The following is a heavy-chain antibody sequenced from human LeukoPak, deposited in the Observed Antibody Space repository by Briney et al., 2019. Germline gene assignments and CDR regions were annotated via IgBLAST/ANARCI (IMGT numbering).Heavy chain of an antibody. Sequence: PGGSLRLSCAASGSTYSTYGMHWVRQAPGKGLEWVALIWYDGSNKYYADSVKGRFTISRDNSKNTLYLQMNSLTAEDTAIYYCARSQTAYCGGDCYRLDPWGQGTLVTVSS. CDR1: GSTYSTYG. CDR3: ARSQTAYCGGDCYRLDP. CDR2: IWYDGSNK. V-gene: IGHV3-33*01. J-gene: IGHJ5*02. D-gene: IGHD2-21*02.